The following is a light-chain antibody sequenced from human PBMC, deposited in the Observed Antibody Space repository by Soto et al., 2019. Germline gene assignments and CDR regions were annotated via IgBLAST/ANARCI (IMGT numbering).Light chain of an antibody. CDR1: QSVSSY. CDR2: DAS. V-gene: IGKV3-11*01. J-gene: IGKJ5*01. Sequence: EIVLTQSPATLSLSPGERTTLSCRASQSVSSYLAWYQQKPGQAPRLLIYDASNRATGIPARFSGSGSGTDFTLTISSLEPEDFAVYYCQQRDHWPFSITFGQGTRLEIK. CDR3: QQRDHWPFSIT.